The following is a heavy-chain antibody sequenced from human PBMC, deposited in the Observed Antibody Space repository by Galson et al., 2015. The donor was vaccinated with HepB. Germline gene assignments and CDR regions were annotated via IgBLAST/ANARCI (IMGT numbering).Heavy chain of an antibody. CDR2: FDPEDGET. V-gene: IGHV1-24*01. CDR1: GYTLTELS. Sequence: SVKVSCKVSGYTLTELSMHWVRQAPGKGLEWMGGFDPEDGETIYAQKFQGRVTMTEDTSTDTAYMELRSLRSDDTAVYYCARSSNWGSTSLDYWGQGTLVTVSS. J-gene: IGHJ4*02. D-gene: IGHD7-27*01. CDR3: ARSSNWGSTSLDY.